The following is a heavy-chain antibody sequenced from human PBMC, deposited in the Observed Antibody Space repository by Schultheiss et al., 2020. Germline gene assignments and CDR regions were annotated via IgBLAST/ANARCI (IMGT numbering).Heavy chain of an antibody. CDR3: ARDLGSAYCGGDCYPPNWFDP. CDR1: GSTFTSYG. D-gene: IGHD2-21*02. J-gene: IGHJ5*02. CDR2: ISAYNGNT. V-gene: IGHV1-18*01. Sequence: ASVKVSCKASGSTFTSYGISWVRQAPGQGLEWMGWISAYNGNTNYAQKLQGRVTMTTDTSTSTAYMELRSLRSDDTAVYYCARDLGSAYCGGDCYPPNWFDPWGQGTLVTVSS.